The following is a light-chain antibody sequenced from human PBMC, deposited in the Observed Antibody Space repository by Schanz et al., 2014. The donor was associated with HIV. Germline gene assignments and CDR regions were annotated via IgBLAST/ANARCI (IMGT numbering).Light chain of an antibody. J-gene: IGKJ3*01. CDR3: HLYGRS. CDR1: RSVGNF. CDR2: GAS. Sequence: EIVLTQSPGTLSLSPGERATLSCRASRSVGNFFAWYQQKPGQAPRLLIYGASTRATGIPDRFSGSASGTDFTLTISRLEPEDFAVYYCHLYGRSFGPGTKVDIK. V-gene: IGKV3-20*01.